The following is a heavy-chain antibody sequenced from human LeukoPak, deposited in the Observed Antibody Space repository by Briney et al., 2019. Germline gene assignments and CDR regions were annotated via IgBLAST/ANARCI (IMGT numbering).Heavy chain of an antibody. CDR3: ARREGDWFDP. CDR1: GCSFTSYW. CDR2: IDPSDSYT. Sequence: GESLKISCKGSGCSFTSYWISWVRQMPGKGLEWMGRIDPSDSYTNYGPSFQGHVTISADKSISTAYLQWSSLKASDTAMYYCARREGDWFDPWGQGTLVTVSS. J-gene: IGHJ5*02. V-gene: IGHV5-10-1*01.